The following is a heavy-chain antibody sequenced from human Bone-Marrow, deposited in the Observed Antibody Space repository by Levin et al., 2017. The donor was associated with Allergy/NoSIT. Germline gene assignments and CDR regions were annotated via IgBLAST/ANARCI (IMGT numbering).Heavy chain of an antibody. CDR2: ISSSGSTI. V-gene: IGHV3-11*01. CDR1: GFTFSDYY. CDR3: ARDPRRVVVAATQCGMDV. D-gene: IGHD2-15*01. Sequence: GESLKISCAASGFTFSDYYMSWIRQAPGKGLEWVSYISSSGSTIYYADSVKGRFTISRDNAKNSLYLQMNSPRAEDTAVYYCARDPRRVVVAATQCGMDVWGQGTTVTVSS. J-gene: IGHJ6*02.